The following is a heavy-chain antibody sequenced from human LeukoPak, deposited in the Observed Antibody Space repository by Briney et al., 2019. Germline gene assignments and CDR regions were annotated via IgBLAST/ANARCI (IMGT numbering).Heavy chain of an antibody. V-gene: IGHV4-34*01. D-gene: IGHD2-15*01. CDR2: INHSGST. J-gene: IGHJ6*02. CDR1: GGSFSGYY. CDR3: ARGRRLLGYCSGGSCPAPYYYGMDV. Sequence: SETLSLTCAVYGGSFSGYYWSWIRQPPGKGLEWIGEINHSGSTNYNPSLKSRVTILVDTSKNQFSLKLSSVTAADTAVYYCARGRRLLGYCSGGSCPAPYYYGMDVWGQGTTVTVSS.